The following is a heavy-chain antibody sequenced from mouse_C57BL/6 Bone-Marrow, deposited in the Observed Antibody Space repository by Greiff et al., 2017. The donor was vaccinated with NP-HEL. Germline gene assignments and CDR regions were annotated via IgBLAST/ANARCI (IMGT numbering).Heavy chain of an antibody. CDR2: INPNNGGT. Sequence: EVQLQQSGPELVKPGASVKISCKASGYTFTDYYMNWVKQSHGKSLEWIGDINPNNGGTSYNQKFKGKATLTVDKSSSTAYMELRSLTSEDSAVYYCARGDTGYWGQGTSVTVSS. V-gene: IGHV1-26*01. J-gene: IGHJ4*01. CDR1: GYTFTDYY. CDR3: ARGDTGY.